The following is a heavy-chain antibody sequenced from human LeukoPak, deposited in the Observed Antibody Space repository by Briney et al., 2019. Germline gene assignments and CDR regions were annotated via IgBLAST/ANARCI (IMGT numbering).Heavy chain of an antibody. Sequence: GGSLRLSCAASGFTVSSNYMSWVRQAPGKGLEWVSVIYSGGSTYYADSVKGRFTISRDNSKNTLYLQMNSLRAEDTAVYYCPRSGHSYGHFDYWGQGTLVTVSS. CDR1: GFTVSSNY. J-gene: IGHJ4*02. D-gene: IGHD5-18*01. V-gene: IGHV3-66*01. CDR3: PRSGHSYGHFDY. CDR2: IYSGGST.